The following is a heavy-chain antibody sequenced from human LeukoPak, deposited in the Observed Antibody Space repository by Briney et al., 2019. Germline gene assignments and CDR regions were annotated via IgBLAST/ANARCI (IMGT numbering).Heavy chain of an antibody. CDR1: GFTFDDYG. D-gene: IGHD2-2*01. CDR2: INWNGGGT. CDR3: ARGHQLLGGCFDY. V-gene: IGHV3-20*04. J-gene: IGHJ4*02. Sequence: PGGSLRLSCAASGFTFDDYGMSWVRQAPGKGLEWVSGINWNGGGTGSADSVKGRFTISRDNAKNSLYLEMNSRRAEDTALYYCARGHQLLGGCFDYWGQGTLVTVSS.